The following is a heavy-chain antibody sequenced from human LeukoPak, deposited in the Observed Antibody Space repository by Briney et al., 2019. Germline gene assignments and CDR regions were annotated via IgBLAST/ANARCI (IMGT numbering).Heavy chain of an antibody. Sequence: GGSLRLSCTVSGFTVCSISMRWVRQAPGKGLEWVSFIYCDNTHYSDSLKGRFTISRDNSQNTLYLQMKSLRDEDAAVYYCARRAGAYSHPYDYWGQGNLVTVSS. D-gene: IGHD4/OR15-4a*01. J-gene: IGHJ4*02. V-gene: IGHV3-53*01. CDR2: IYCDNT. CDR3: ARRAGAYSHPYDY. CDR1: GFTVCSIS.